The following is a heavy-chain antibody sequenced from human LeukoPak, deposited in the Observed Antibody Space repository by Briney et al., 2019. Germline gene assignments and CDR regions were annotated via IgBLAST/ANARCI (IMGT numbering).Heavy chain of an antibody. J-gene: IGHJ4*02. D-gene: IGHD3-22*01. V-gene: IGHV3-74*01. CDR3: ATYYDTTAYTFDC. Sequence: GGSLRLSCAASGVTFSGNWMHWVRQAPGKGLVWVSRISTDGSSTSYADSVKGRFTVSRDNAKNTLYLQMNSLTAEDTAVYYCATYYDTTAYTFDCRGQGTLVTVSS. CDR1: GVTFSGNW. CDR2: ISTDGSST.